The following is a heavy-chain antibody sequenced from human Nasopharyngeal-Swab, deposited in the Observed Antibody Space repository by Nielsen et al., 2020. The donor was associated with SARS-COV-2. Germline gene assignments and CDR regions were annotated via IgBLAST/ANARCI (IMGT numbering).Heavy chain of an antibody. J-gene: IGHJ6*02. V-gene: IGHV1-69*13. Sequence: SVKVSCKASGYTFTSYAISWVRQAPGQGLEWMGGIIPIFGTANYAQKFQGRVTITADESTSTAYMELSSLRSEDTAVYYCARDRSLEIKASSSDTYYGMDVWGQGTTVTVSS. D-gene: IGHD6-6*01. CDR2: IIPIFGTA. CDR1: GYTFTSYA. CDR3: ARDRSLEIKASSSDTYYGMDV.